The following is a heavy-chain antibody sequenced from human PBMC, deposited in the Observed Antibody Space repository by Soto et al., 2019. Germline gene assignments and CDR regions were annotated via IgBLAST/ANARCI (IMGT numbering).Heavy chain of an antibody. Sequence: QVQLQESGPGLVKPSDTLSLTCAVYGYSISSSNWWGWIRQPPGKGLEWIGYIYYSGTTYYNPSLKSRVTMSVYTSKNQFSLKLTSVTAVDTAVYYCARREIQGPIDYWGQGTLVTVSS. CDR3: ARREIQGPIDY. V-gene: IGHV4-28*01. D-gene: IGHD1-26*01. CDR2: IYYSGTT. J-gene: IGHJ4*02. CDR1: GYSISSSNW.